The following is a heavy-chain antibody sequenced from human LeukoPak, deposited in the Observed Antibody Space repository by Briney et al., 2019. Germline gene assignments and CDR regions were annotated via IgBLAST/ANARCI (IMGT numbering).Heavy chain of an antibody. CDR1: GFTFKSYA. D-gene: IGHD3-10*02. CDR3: AELGITMIGGV. V-gene: IGHV3-23*01. J-gene: IGHJ6*04. CDR2: ISGSGGST. Sequence: GGSLRLSCAASGFTFKSYAMNWVRQAPGKGLGWVSSISGSGGSTYYADSVKGRFTISRDNAKNSLYLQMNSLRAEDTAVYYCAELGITMIGGVWGKGTTVTISS.